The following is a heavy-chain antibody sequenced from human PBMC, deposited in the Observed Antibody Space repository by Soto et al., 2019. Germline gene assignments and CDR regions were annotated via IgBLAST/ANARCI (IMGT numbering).Heavy chain of an antibody. Sequence: PSETLSLTCTVSGGSISSYYWSWIRQPAGKGLEWIGRIYTSGSTNYNPSLKSRVTMSVDTSKNQFSLKLSSVTAADTAVYYCAREGFLGYCSGGSCYSGPYNRFDPWGQGTLVTVSS. D-gene: IGHD2-15*01. J-gene: IGHJ5*02. CDR1: GGSISSYY. CDR2: IYTSGST. CDR3: AREGFLGYCSGGSCYSGPYNRFDP. V-gene: IGHV4-4*07.